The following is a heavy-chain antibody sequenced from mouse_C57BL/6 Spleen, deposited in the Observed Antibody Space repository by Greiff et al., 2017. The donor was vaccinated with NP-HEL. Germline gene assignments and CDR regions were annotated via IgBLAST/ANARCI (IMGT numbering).Heavy chain of an antibody. CDR2: IWSGGST. CDR1: GFSLTSYG. J-gene: IGHJ4*01. Sequence: QVQLKESGPGLVQPSQSLSITCTVSGFSLTSYGVHWVRQPPGKGLEWLGVIWSGGSTDYNAAFISRLSISKDNSKSQVFFKMNSLQADDTAIYYCAKKEGITTVVDYYAMDYWGQGTSVTVSS. CDR3: AKKEGITTVVDYYAMDY. D-gene: IGHD1-1*01. V-gene: IGHV2-4*01.